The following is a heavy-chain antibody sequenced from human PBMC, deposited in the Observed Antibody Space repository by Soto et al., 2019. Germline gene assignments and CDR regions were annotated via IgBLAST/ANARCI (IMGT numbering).Heavy chain of an antibody. Sequence: PGGSLRLSCAASGFTFSSYSMNWVRQAPGKGLEWVSSISSSSSYIYYADSVKGRFTISRDNAKNSLYLQMNSLRAEDTAVYYCASAAYSSSWSSQDWFDPWGQGTLVTVSS. V-gene: IGHV3-21*01. CDR2: ISSSSSYI. D-gene: IGHD6-13*01. J-gene: IGHJ5*02. CDR3: ASAAYSSSWSSQDWFDP. CDR1: GFTFSSYS.